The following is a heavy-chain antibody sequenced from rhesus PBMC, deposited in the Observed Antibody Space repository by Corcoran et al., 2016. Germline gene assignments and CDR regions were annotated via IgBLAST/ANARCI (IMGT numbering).Heavy chain of an antibody. V-gene: IGHV4-73*01. CDR1: GGSIRGDDY. Sequence: QVILRQWGERLVKPSETLSLACAVYGGSIRGDDYWSWIRQAPGQGRVGIGNIDGGSAAPHTNPSLKNRVTISRDTYNNPFFRSLTSVSAADPAMYFCARDEIGKPFKFWGQGALVAVSS. CDR3: ARDEIGKPFKF. D-gene: IGHD3-40*01. J-gene: IGHJ1*01. CDR2: IDGGSAAP.